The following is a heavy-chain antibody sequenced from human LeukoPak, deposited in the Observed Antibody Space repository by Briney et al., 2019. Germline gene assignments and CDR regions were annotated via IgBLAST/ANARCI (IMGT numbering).Heavy chain of an antibody. J-gene: IGHJ4*02. CDR3: AKDLGMSRNTYFDY. Sequence: GGSLRLSRAPSVCTFSSYAMSWVRQAPGKGLEGVSPISVSGGNTYSTDSLKGWFTLSSDNSKNTLSLQIHSLVVGGTDGYYCAKDLGMSRNTYFDYWGQGTLVTVSS. V-gene: IGHV3-23*01. CDR2: ISVSGGNT. D-gene: IGHD1-26*01. CDR1: VCTFSSYA.